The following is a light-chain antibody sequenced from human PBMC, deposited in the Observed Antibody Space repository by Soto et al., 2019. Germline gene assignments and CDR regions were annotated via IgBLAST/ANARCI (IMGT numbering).Light chain of an antibody. V-gene: IGKV1-5*01. CDR3: LQYNDYSWT. J-gene: IGKJ1*01. CDR2: SSS. CDR1: ETISTW. Sequence: DTQMTQSPSTLSASVGDRVTITCRASETISTWLAWYQQKPGQAPKLLIYSSSFLESGVPSRFSGSGSGTEFTLTISSLQPDDFATYYCLQYNDYSWTFCQGTKVQIK.